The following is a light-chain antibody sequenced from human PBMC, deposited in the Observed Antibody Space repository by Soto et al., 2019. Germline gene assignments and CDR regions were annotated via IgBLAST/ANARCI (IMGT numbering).Light chain of an antibody. Sequence: SVLTQPPSVSGAPGQRVTISCTGSSSNIGADYGVHWYQQLPGRAPKLLIYDNNNRPSGVPDRFSGSKSDTSASLAITGLRAEDEADYYCQSFDTSLRDWNWVFGGGTKLTVL. CDR3: QSFDTSLRDWNWV. CDR2: DNN. V-gene: IGLV1-40*01. CDR1: SSNIGADYG. J-gene: IGLJ3*02.